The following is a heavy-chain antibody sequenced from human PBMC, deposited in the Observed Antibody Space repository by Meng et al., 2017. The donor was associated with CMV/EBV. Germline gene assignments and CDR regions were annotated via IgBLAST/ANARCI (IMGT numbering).Heavy chain of an antibody. CDR1: GFTFSSYS. J-gene: IGHJ4*02. Sequence: GESLKISCAASGFTFSSYSMNRVRQAPGKGLEWVSSISSSSSYIYYADSVKGRFTISRDNAKNSLYLQMNSLRAEDTAVYYCARGGGVGSSSGFWGQGTLVTVSS. D-gene: IGHD6-6*01. CDR2: ISSSSSYI. V-gene: IGHV3-21*01. CDR3: ARGGGVGSSSGF.